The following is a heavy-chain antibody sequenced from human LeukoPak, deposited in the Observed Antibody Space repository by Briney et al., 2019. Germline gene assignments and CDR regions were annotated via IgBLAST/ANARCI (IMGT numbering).Heavy chain of an antibody. Sequence: GGSLRLSWAASGLTFSSYSMNWVRQAPGKGLEWVSYISSSGSTIYYADSVKGRFTISRDNAKNSLYLQINSLRAEDTAVYYCASPRVVRGIMPMDVWGKGTTVTVSS. J-gene: IGHJ6*03. V-gene: IGHV3-48*04. CDR2: ISSSGSTI. CDR3: ASPRVVRGIMPMDV. CDR1: GLTFSSYS. D-gene: IGHD3-10*01.